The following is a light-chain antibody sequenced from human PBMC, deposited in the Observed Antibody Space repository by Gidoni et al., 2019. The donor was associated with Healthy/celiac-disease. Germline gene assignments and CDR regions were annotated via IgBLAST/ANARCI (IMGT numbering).Light chain of an antibody. Sequence: DIQMTQSPSSLSASVGDRVTITCRASQRISSYLNWYQQKPGKAPKLLIYAASSLQSGVPSRFSGSGSGTDFTLTISSLQPEDFATYYCQQSYSTPYTFGHXTKLEIK. V-gene: IGKV1-39*01. CDR1: QRISSY. CDR2: AAS. CDR3: QQSYSTPYT. J-gene: IGKJ2*01.